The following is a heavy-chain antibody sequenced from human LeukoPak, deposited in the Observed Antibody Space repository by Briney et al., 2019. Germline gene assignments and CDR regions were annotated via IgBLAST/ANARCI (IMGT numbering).Heavy chain of an antibody. Sequence: SETLSLTCTVSGGSISSYYWSWIRQPAGKGLEWIGRIYTSGSTNYNPSLKSRVTMSVDTSKNQFSLKLSSVTAADTAVYYCASLDIVVVPAARNWFDPWGQGTLVTVSS. J-gene: IGHJ5*02. CDR3: ASLDIVVVPAARNWFDP. CDR2: IYTSGST. V-gene: IGHV4-4*07. CDR1: GGSISSYY. D-gene: IGHD2-2*01.